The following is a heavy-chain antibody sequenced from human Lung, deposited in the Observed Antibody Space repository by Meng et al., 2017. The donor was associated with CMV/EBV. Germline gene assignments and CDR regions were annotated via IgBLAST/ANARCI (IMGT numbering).Heavy chain of an antibody. CDR2: ISYDGSNK. J-gene: IGHJ6*02. CDR1: GFTFSSYA. CDR3: TRGGGTISIFGVARIVGGMDV. V-gene: IGHV3-30*04. D-gene: IGHD3-3*01. Sequence: GGSLGLXCAASGFTFSSYAMHWVRQAPGKGLEWVAVISYDGSNKYYADSVKGRFTISRDNSKNTLYLQMNSLRVEDTAVYYCTRGGGTISIFGVARIVGGMDVWXQGTXVTVSS.